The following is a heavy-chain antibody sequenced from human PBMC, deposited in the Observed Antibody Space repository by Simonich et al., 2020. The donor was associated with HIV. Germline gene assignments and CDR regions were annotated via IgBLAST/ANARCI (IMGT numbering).Heavy chain of an antibody. J-gene: IGHJ3*02. Sequence: QVQLVQSGAEVKKPGASVKVSCKASGYTFTGYYIHWVRQAPGQGLEWVGRSNPKNGGTKYVQKFQGRVTMTRDTSIGTAFMELSRLRSDDTAVYYCATHGEGSSASALDIWGQGTMVTVSS. CDR1: GYTFTGYY. D-gene: IGHD6-6*01. CDR2: SNPKNGGT. CDR3: ATHGEGSSASALDI. V-gene: IGHV1-2*02.